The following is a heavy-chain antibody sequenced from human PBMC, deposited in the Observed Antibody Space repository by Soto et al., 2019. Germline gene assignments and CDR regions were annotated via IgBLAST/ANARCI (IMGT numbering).Heavy chain of an antibody. CDR3: ARGGRNRSPVGRWFDT. J-gene: IGHJ5*02. CDR2: ISSSSSYI. V-gene: IGHV3-21*01. CDR1: GFTFSSYS. D-gene: IGHD2-15*01. Sequence: VGSLRLSCAASGFTFSSYSMNWVRQAPGKGLEWVSSISSSSSYIYYADSVKGRFTISRDNAKNSLYLQMNSLRAEDTAVYYFARGGRNRSPVGRWFDTWGQGTLVTVSS.